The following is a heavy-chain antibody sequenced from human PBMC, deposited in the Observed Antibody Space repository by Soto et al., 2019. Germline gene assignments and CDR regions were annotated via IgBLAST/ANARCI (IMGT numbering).Heavy chain of an antibody. V-gene: IGHV1-18*04. CDR1: GYTFRSYG. Sequence: SVKVSCKASGYTFRSYGISWVRQAPGQGLEWMGWISAYNGNTNYAQKLQGRVTMTTDTSTTTAYMELRSLRSDDTAVYYCARDQGATTAFDYWGQGTLVTVSS. D-gene: IGHD1-26*01. J-gene: IGHJ4*02. CDR2: ISAYNGNT. CDR3: ARDQGATTAFDY.